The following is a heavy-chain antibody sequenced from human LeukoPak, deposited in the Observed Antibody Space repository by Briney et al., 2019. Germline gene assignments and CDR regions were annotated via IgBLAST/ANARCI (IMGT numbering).Heavy chain of an antibody. D-gene: IGHD2-2*01. J-gene: IGHJ6*03. Sequence: GGSLRLSCRASGFTLGDYDMSWFRQAPGKGLEWVGFVRSKSFGGATDYAASVKGRFTISRDDPKSIAYLLMNSLTTEDTAVYYCTRLRQDCSRNSCYYYFYYYYMDVWGEGTTVTVSS. CDR2: VRSKSFGGAT. CDR1: GFTLGDYD. CDR3: TRLRQDCSRNSCYYYFYYYYMDV. V-gene: IGHV3-49*03.